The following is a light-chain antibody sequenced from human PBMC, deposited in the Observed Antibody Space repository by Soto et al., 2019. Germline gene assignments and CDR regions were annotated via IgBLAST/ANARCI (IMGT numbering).Light chain of an antibody. V-gene: IGKV3-11*01. CDR3: QHRTNWPPFT. CDR2: DAS. CDR1: QSISSS. J-gene: IGKJ3*01. Sequence: EIVLTQSPATLSLSPGDRATLSCRASQSISSSLAWYQQKPGQAPRLLIYDASNRAAGIPARFSGGGSGTDFTLTISSLEPEDFAVYYCQHRTNWPPFTFGPGTKVDIK.